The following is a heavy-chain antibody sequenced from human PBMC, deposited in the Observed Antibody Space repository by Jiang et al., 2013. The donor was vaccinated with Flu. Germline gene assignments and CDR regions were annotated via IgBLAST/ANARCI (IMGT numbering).Heavy chain of an antibody. V-gene: IGHV4-61*01. J-gene: IGHJ5*02. CDR1: GDSVHSGTYY. D-gene: IGHD2-21*02. CDR2: IYFTGRI. CDR3: ARAREDCGGDCPLGWFDP. Sequence: GPGLVKPSETLSLTCTVSGDSVHSGTYYWSWIRQPPGKGLEWIGHIYFTGRIKYNPSLKSRVTISLDTSNNQISLNLNSVTAADTAVYYCARAREDCGGDCPLGWFDPWGQGSLVTVSS.